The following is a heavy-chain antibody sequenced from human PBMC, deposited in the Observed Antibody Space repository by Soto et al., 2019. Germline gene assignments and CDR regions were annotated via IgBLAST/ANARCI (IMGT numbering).Heavy chain of an antibody. CDR2: ISNSGGNT. D-gene: IGHD3-10*01. CDR3: AKVAGAAFDI. Sequence: GGSLRLSCAASGFIFSSYGMNWVRQAPGKGLDWVSAISNSGGNTYYSDSVKGRFTISRDNSKNTLYLQMNSLRAEDTAVYYCAKVAGAAFDIWGQGTMVTVSS. V-gene: IGHV3-23*01. J-gene: IGHJ3*02. CDR1: GFIFSSYG.